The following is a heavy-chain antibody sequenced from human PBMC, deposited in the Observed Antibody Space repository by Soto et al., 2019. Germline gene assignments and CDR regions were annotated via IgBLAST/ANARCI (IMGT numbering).Heavy chain of an antibody. CDR2: IYPSDSDT. CDR1: GYNFAGYW. V-gene: IGHV5-51*01. Sequence: GESLKISCKGSGYNFAGYWIAWVRQMPGKGLELMGIIYPSDSDTRYRPSFQGQVTISADKSISSAYLQWSSLRASDTAMYYCARGGVSTRTFDYWGQGTAGIVSS. D-gene: IGHD3-3*01. CDR3: ARGGVSTRTFDY. J-gene: IGHJ4*02.